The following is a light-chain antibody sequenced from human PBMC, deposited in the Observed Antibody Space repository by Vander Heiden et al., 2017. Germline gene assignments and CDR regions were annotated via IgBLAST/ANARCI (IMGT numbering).Light chain of an antibody. CDR1: QSLSRNF. Sequence: NVLTQSLGTLSLSPGPRASLTCRASQSLSRNFLAWYQQKPGQSPRLLIYGASNRAAGTPDRFSGSGSGTAFTLTISRLEPEDFAVYFCQQYDKLPLTFGGGTKVDLK. CDR3: QQYDKLPLT. J-gene: IGKJ4*01. CDR2: GAS. V-gene: IGKV3-20*01.